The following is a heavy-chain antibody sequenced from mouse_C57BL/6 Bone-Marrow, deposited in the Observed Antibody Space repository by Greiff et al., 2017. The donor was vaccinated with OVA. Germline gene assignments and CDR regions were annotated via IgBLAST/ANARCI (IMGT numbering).Heavy chain of an antibody. D-gene: IGHD2-3*01. Sequence: DVKLVESGGDLVKPGGSLKLSCAASGFTFSSYGMSWVRQTPDKRLEWVATISSGGSYTYYPDSVKGRFTISRDNAKNTLYLQMSSLKSEDTAMDYCARRDGYYWYFDVWGTGTTVTVSS. J-gene: IGHJ1*03. V-gene: IGHV5-6*02. CDR2: ISSGGSYT. CDR1: GFTFSSYG. CDR3: ARRDGYYWYFDV.